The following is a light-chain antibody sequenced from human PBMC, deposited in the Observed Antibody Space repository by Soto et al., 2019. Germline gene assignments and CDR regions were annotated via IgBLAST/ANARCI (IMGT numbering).Light chain of an antibody. V-gene: IGKV3-20*01. J-gene: IGKJ2*01. CDR2: AAS. Sequence: EIVLTQSPGTLSLSPGERATLSCRASRSLSSSYVVWYQQKPGQAPRLLIYAASRRATGIPDRFSGSGSATDYTLTIRRLKPEDFGEYYCQQQGTFGQGTKLEIK. CDR1: RSLSSSY. CDR3: QQQGT.